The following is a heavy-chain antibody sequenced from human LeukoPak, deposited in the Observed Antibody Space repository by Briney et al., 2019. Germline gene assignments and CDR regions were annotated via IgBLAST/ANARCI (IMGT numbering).Heavy chain of an antibody. Sequence: SETLSLTCIVSGYSITMYYWTWIRQPPGKGLEWIGYVDHTGSTKFNPSLNGRVSISRDTSNNFFSLRLRSVTAADTAVYFCARGRVSSSTWYSTYYYFFYMDFWGKGTTVTVSS. CDR3: ARGRVSSSTWYSTYYYFFYMDF. D-gene: IGHD4-11*01. CDR2: VDHTGST. V-gene: IGHV4-59*01. J-gene: IGHJ6*03. CDR1: GYSITMYY.